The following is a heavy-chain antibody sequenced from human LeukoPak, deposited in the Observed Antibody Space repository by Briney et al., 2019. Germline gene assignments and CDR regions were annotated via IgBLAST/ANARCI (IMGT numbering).Heavy chain of an antibody. CDR3: VTEPGYCTGGRCYGGWFDP. D-gene: IGHD2-15*01. V-gene: IGHV4-34*01. CDR2: INHSGNT. J-gene: IGHJ5*02. Sequence: PSETLSLTCAVYGGSFSGYYWSWIRQAPGTGLEWIGEINHSGNTNYNPSLKSRVTISVDTSKNQFSLKLSSVTAADTAVYYCVTEPGYCTGGRCYGGWFDPWGQGTLVTVSS. CDR1: GGSFSGYY.